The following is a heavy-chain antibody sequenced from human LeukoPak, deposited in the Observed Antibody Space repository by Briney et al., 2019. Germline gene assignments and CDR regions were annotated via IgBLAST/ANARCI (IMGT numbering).Heavy chain of an antibody. CDR2: ITKSDNSI. Sequence: PGGALRLSCAASVFTFSDYYMSWSRQAPGKGLEWISYITKSDNSISDAHCVRRRYNIPRHNPKKPVYVKIKSRRPEDTAVYYCARRTPVQVFDYWGQGTLVTVSS. J-gene: IGHJ4*02. D-gene: IGHD2-8*02. V-gene: IGHV3-11*04. CDR3: ARRTPVQVFDY. CDR1: VFTFSDYY.